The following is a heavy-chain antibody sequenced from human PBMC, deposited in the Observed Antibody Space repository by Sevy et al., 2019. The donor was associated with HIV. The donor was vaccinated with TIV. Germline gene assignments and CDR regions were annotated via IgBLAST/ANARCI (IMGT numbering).Heavy chain of an antibody. J-gene: IGHJ6*02. V-gene: IGHV1-69*13. CDR1: GGTFSSYA. Sequence: ASVKVSCKASGGTFSSYAISWVRQAPGQGLEWMGGIIPIFGTANYAQKFQGRVTLTADESTSTAYMELSRLRSEDTAVYYCARDCAGVVPYPCYYYGMDVWGQGTTVTVSS. CDR3: ARDCAGVVPYPCYYYGMDV. CDR2: IIPIFGTA. D-gene: IGHD3-3*01.